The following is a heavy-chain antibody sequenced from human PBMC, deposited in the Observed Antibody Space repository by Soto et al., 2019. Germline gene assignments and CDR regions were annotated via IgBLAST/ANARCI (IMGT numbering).Heavy chain of an antibody. J-gene: IGHJ3*02. D-gene: IGHD3-10*01. CDR3: ARRRGDGYNAFDI. CDR1: GGSISSSY. V-gene: IGHV4-59*08. CDR2: IFYLGGT. Sequence: QVQLEESGPGLVKPSETLSLTCTVSGGSISSSYWSWIRQPPGKGLEWIGYIFYLGGTSYKPSLRSRVTISIDTSKNQFSLRLNSVTAADTAVYYCARRRGDGYNAFDIWGQGTMVTVSS.